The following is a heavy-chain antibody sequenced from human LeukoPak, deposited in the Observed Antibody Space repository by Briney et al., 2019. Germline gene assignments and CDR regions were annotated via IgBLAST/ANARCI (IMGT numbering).Heavy chain of an antibody. V-gene: IGHV3-74*01. J-gene: IGHJ4*02. CDR1: GFTFSDHG. CDR3: VTALGDY. Sequence: PGGSLRLSREASGFTFSDHGMLWVRQAPGKGLVWVSHINIDGRSTKYADSVKGRFTISRDNAKNTLYLQMNSLRADDTAVYYCVTALGDYWGQGTLVTVSS. D-gene: IGHD5-18*01. CDR2: INIDGRST.